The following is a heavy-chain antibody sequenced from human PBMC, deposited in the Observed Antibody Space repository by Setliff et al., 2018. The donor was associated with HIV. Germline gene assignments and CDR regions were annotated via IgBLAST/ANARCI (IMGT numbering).Heavy chain of an antibody. CDR3: VKGAPDYDTNPFYYYFYMHV. Sequence: GGSLRLSCAASGFTFSNAWMTWVRQVPGKGLEWVGRIKSRADGGTTDYADSVKGRFTISRDNSQNTLYLQMNGLRVEDAAVYYCVKGAPDYDTNPFYYYFYMHVWGKGTTVTV. D-gene: IGHD4-17*01. CDR1: GFTFSNAW. J-gene: IGHJ6*03. V-gene: IGHV3-15*01. CDR2: IKSRADGGTT.